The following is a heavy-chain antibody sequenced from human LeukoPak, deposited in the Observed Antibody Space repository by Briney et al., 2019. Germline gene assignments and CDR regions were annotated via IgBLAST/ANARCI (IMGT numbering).Heavy chain of an antibody. D-gene: IGHD3-10*01. Sequence: PSETLSLTCTVSGVSISTSRYYWGWIRQPPGKGLEWIGSIFYSGSTYYNPSLKSRVTISVDTSKKQFSLKLSSVTAADTAVYYCARTVGEPGAEYFQHWGQGTLVTVSS. CDR1: GVSISTSRYY. J-gene: IGHJ1*01. V-gene: IGHV4-39*01. CDR3: ARTVGEPGAEYFQH. CDR2: IFYSGST.